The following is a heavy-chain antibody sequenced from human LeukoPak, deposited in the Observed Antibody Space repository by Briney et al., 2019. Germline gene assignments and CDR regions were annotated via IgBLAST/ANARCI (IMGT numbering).Heavy chain of an antibody. D-gene: IGHD3-22*01. CDR3: ARPSEQRDYYDSSDYYPY. J-gene: IGHJ4*02. Sequence: PGGSLRLSCAASGFTFSSYEMNWVRQAPGKGLEWISYISSSIIYYADSVKGRFTISRDNAQNSLYLQMNSLRAEDTAVYYCARPSEQRDYYDSSDYYPYWGQGTLVTVSS. CDR1: GFTFSSYE. V-gene: IGHV3-48*03. CDR2: ISSSII.